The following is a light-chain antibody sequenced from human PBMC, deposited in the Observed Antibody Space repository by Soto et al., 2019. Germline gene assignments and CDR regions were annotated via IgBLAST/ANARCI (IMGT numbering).Light chain of an antibody. V-gene: IGKV3-15*01. CDR2: GAS. Sequence: EIVMTQSPATLSVSPGGRATLSCRASQSISDTLAWYQHKPGQAPRLLIYGASTRAPGFPARFSGSGSGTDFTLTISSLQSEDFAFYYCQQYNNWPWTFGQGTQVDIK. J-gene: IGKJ1*01. CDR3: QQYNNWPWT. CDR1: QSISDT.